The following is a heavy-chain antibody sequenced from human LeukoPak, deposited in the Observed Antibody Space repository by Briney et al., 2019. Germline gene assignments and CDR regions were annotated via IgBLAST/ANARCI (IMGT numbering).Heavy chain of an antibody. CDR3: VRGPGYSYGAYYCYGMDV. V-gene: IGHV3-48*03. J-gene: IGHJ6*02. CDR1: GFTFSTYE. D-gene: IGHD5-18*01. Sequence: GGSLRLSCAASGFTFSTYEMNWVRQAPGKGLEWVSYISSTGSTIYYADSVKGRFTISRDNAKNSLNLEMNSLRAEDTAVYYCVRGPGYSYGAYYCYGMDVWGQGTTVTVSS. CDR2: ISSTGSTI.